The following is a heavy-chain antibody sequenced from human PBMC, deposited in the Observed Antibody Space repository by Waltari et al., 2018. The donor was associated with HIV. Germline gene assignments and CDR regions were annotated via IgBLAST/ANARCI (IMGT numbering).Heavy chain of an antibody. CDR3: ARAGIVATIRLTGNAFDI. Sequence: QVQLVQSGAEAKKPGSSVKFSCKASGGTFSSYAISWVRQAPGHGLEWMGGIIPIFGTANYAQKFQGRVTITADESTSTAYMELSSLRSEDTAVYYCARAGIVATIRLTGNAFDIWGQGTMVTVSS. CDR2: IIPIFGTA. CDR1: GGTFSSYA. J-gene: IGHJ3*02. D-gene: IGHD5-12*01. V-gene: IGHV1-69*01.